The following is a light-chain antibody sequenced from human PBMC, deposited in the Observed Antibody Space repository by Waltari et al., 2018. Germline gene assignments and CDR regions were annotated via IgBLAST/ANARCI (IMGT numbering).Light chain of an antibody. CDR3: LQRSSWPWT. CDR2: DAS. Sequence: EIVLTQSPATLSLFPGERATPSCRSSQRVSSYLAWYQQKVGQAPRLLIHDASNRATGIPARFSGSGSGTDFTFTISSLEPEDFAVYYCLQRSSWPWTFGQGTKVEIK. V-gene: IGKV3-11*01. CDR1: QRVSSY. J-gene: IGKJ1*01.